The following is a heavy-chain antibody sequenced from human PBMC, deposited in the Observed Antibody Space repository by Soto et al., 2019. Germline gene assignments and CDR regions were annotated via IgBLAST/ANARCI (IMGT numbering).Heavy chain of an antibody. CDR3: AKDRGYSGYYYYYGMDV. J-gene: IGHJ6*02. V-gene: IGHV3-33*06. CDR2: IWYDGSNK. D-gene: IGHD5-12*01. CDR1: GFTFSSYG. Sequence: QVQLVESGGGVVQPGRSLRLSCAASGFTFSSYGMHWVRQAPGKGLEWVAVIWYDGSNKYYADSVKDRFTISRDNSKNTLYLQMNSLKAEDTDVYYCAKDRGYSGYYYYYGMDVWGQGTTVTVSS.